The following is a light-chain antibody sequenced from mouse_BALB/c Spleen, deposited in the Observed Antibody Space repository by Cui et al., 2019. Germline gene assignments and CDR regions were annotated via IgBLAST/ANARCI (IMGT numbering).Light chain of an antibody. CDR2: YAS. V-gene: IGKV5-39*01. CDR3: QNGHSFPLT. CDR1: QSISDY. J-gene: IGKJ5*01. Sequence: DIVMTQSPSTLPFTPGDRVSLSCRASQSISDYLHWYQQKSQESPRLLIKYASQSISGIPSRFSGSGSGSDFTISINSVEPEDVGVYYCQNGHSFPLTFGAGTKLELK.